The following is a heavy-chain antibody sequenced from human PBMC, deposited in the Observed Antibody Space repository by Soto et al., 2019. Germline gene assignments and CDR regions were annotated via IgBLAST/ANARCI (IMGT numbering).Heavy chain of an antibody. CDR1: GFTFSSYS. Sequence: GGSLRLSCAASGFTFSSYSMNWVRQAPGKGLEWVSYISSSSSTIYYADSVKGRFTISRDNAKNSLYLQMNSLRAEDTAVYYCARDIAGIAAAGTYYYGMDVWGQGTTVTVSS. D-gene: IGHD6-13*01. CDR3: ARDIAGIAAAGTYYYGMDV. J-gene: IGHJ6*01. V-gene: IGHV3-48*01. CDR2: ISSSSSTI.